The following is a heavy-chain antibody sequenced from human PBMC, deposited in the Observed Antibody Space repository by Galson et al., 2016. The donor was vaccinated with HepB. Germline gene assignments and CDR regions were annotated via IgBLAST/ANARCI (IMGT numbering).Heavy chain of an antibody. Sequence: SLRLSCAASHFNFAGYWMSWVRQAPEKGLEWVANMAHDGSFINYVDSVKGRFTISRDNTNNFLFLQMNSLRVDDTAVYYCVRDGWGPGDLWGQGTLVTVSS. J-gene: IGHJ5*02. CDR3: VRDGWGPGDL. CDR1: HFNFAGYW. CDR2: MAHDGSFI. D-gene: IGHD6-19*01. V-gene: IGHV3-7*03.